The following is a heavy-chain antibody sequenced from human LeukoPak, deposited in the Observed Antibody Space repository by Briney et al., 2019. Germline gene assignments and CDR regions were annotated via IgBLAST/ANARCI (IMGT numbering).Heavy chain of an antibody. CDR1: GFTFSSYG. CDR2: ISGSGGST. D-gene: IGHD2-15*01. J-gene: IGHJ6*03. V-gene: IGHV3-23*01. CDR3: AKNYCSGGSCYPPDHYYYYYYMDV. Sequence: GGSLRLSCAASGFTFSSYGMSWVRQAPGKGLEWVSAISGSGGSTYYADSVKGRFTISRDNSKNTLYLQMNSLRAEDTAVYYCAKNYCSGGSCYPPDHYYYYYYMDVWGKGTTVTISS.